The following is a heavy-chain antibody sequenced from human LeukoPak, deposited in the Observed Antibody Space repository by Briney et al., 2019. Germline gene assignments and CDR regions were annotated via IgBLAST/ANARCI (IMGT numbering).Heavy chain of an antibody. V-gene: IGHV3-7*01. Sequence: PGGSLRLSCAASGFTFSNYWMGWVRQAPGKGLEWVANIKQDGSETYYVDSVKGRFTISRDNAKNSLYLQMNSLRAEDTAVYYCARENYFDYWGQGTLVTVSS. CDR2: IKQDGSET. J-gene: IGHJ4*02. CDR3: ARENYFDY. CDR1: GFTFSNYW.